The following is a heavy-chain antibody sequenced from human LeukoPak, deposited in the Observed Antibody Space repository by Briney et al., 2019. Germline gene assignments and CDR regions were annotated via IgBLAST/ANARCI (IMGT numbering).Heavy chain of an antibody. D-gene: IGHD6-19*01. CDR3: AKATDSSGWSAFDY. V-gene: IGHV3-9*01. Sequence: PGGSLRLSCAVSGFTFEDYGMHWVRQAPGKGLEWVSGISRHSDDIGYSDSVKGRFTISRDNARNTLYLQMNSLRADDTAFYYCAKATDSSGWSAFDYWGQGTVVAASS. CDR1: GFTFEDYG. CDR2: ISRHSDDI. J-gene: IGHJ4*02.